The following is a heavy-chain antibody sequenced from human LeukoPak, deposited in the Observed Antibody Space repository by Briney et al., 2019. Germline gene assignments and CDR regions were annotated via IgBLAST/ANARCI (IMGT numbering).Heavy chain of an antibody. D-gene: IGHD3-22*01. Sequence: PGRSLRLSCAASGFTFSSYAMHWVRQAPGKGLEWVAVISYDGSNKYYADSMKGRFTISRDNSKNTLYLQMNSLRAEDTAVYYCAREGNYDSSGYYYVLFDYWGQGTLVTVSS. CDR3: AREGNYDSSGYYYVLFDY. CDR2: ISYDGSNK. CDR1: GFTFSSYA. V-gene: IGHV3-30-3*01. J-gene: IGHJ4*02.